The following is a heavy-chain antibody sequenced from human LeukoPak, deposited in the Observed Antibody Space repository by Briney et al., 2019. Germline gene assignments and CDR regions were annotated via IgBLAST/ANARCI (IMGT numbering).Heavy chain of an antibody. CDR3: ARGARFCSGGSCYYYYYYMDV. CDR2: IYYSGST. D-gene: IGHD2-15*01. V-gene: IGHV4-59*01. CDR1: GGSISSYY. Sequence: SETLSLTCTVSGGSISSYYWSWIRQPPGKGLEWIGYIYYSGSTNYNPSLKSRVTISVDTSKNQFSLKLSSVTAADTAVYYCARGARFCSGGSCYYYYYYMDVWDKGTTVTVSS. J-gene: IGHJ6*03.